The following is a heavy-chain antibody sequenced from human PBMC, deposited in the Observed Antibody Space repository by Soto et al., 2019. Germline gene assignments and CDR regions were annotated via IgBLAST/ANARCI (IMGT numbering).Heavy chain of an antibody. J-gene: IGHJ4*02. Sequence: GASVKVSCKASGYTFTSYYMHWVRQAPGQGLEWMGIINPSGGSTSYAQKFQGRVTMTRDTSTSTVYMELSSLRSEDTAVYYCAKHQALRYFDWLHLPFDYWGQGTLVTVSS. CDR2: INPSGGST. CDR1: GYTFTSYY. CDR3: AKHQALRYFDWLHLPFDY. D-gene: IGHD3-9*01. V-gene: IGHV1-46*01.